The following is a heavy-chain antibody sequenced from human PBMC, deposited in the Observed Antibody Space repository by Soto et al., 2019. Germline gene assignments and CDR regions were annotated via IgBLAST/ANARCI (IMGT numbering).Heavy chain of an antibody. J-gene: IGHJ4*02. D-gene: IGHD2-21*01. CDR1: GASFSDANYY. V-gene: IGHV4-39*02. CDR3: ARRYHIVVAPT. CDR2: FYYDGRT. Sequence: SETLSLTCIVSGASFSDANYYWVWIRQPPGEGLEWIGSFYYDGRTYYNASLKSRVTISVDTSKNHFSLMLTSVTAADTAVYYCARRYHIVVAPTWGQGTLVTVSS.